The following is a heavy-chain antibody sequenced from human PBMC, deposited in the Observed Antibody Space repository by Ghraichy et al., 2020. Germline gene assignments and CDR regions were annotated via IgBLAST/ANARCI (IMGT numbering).Heavy chain of an antibody. CDR1: GFTFSSYW. CDR3: ARERGRSGYYMDV. V-gene: IGHV3-7*01. CDR2: IKQDGSEK. J-gene: IGHJ6*03. D-gene: IGHD3-16*01. Sequence: GGSLRLSCAASGFTFSSYWMSWVRQAPGKGLEWVANIKQDGSEKYYVDSVKGRFTISRDNAKNSLYLQMNSLRAEDTAVYYCARERGRSGYYMDVWGKGTTVTVSS.